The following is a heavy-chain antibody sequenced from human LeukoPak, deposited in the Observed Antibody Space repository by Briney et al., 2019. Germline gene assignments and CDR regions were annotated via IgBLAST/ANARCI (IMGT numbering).Heavy chain of an antibody. CDR2: ISYDGSNK. V-gene: IGHV3-30*18. Sequence: GGSLRLSCAASGFTFSSYGMHWVRQAPGKGLEWVAVISYDGSNKYYADSVKGRFTISRDNSKNTLYLQMNSLRAEDTAVYYCAKMGTSGDIVGATRLRAFDIWGQGTMVTVSS. CDR3: AKMGTSGDIVGATRLRAFDI. J-gene: IGHJ3*02. D-gene: IGHD1-26*01. CDR1: GFTFSSYG.